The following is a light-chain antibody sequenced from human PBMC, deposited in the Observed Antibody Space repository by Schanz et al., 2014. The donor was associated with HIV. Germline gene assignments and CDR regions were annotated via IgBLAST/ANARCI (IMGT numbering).Light chain of an antibody. CDR3: SSYTSSTTYV. Sequence: QSALTQPASVSGSPGQSITISCTGTSDDVGGYNYVSWFQQHPGKAPKLIIYDVSSRPSGVSNRFSGSKSGNSASLTISGLQADDEADYYCSSYTSSTTYVFGTGTKLTVL. CDR2: DVS. CDR1: SDDVGGYNY. J-gene: IGLJ1*01. V-gene: IGLV2-14*01.